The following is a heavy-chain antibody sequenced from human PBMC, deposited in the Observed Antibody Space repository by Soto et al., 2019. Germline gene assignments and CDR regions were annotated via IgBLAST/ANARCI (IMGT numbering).Heavy chain of an antibody. CDR3: AREGGLLWFGESRGYCYDYGMDV. V-gene: IGHV1-69*06. CDR2: IIPIFGTA. CDR1: GDTFSSYA. J-gene: IGHJ6*02. D-gene: IGHD3-10*01. Sequence: SVKVSCKASGDTFSSYAISWVRQAPGQGLEWMGGIIPIFGTANYAQKFQGRVTITADKSTSTAYMELSSLRSEDTAVYYCAREGGLLWFGESRGYCYDYGMDVWGQGTTVTVSS.